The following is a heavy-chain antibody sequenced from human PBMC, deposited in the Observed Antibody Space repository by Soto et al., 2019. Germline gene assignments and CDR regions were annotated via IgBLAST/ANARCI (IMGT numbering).Heavy chain of an antibody. J-gene: IGHJ4*02. D-gene: IGHD3-3*01. CDR2: ISYDGSNK. V-gene: IGHV3-30*18. CDR1: GFTFSSYG. CDR3: AKDLTARYYDFWSGYSLDY. Sequence: QVQLVESGGGVVQPGRSLRLSCAASGFTFSSYGMHWVRQAPGKGLEWVAVISYDGSNKYYADSVKGRFTISRDNAKNTLYLHMNSLRAEDTAVYYCAKDLTARYYDFWSGYSLDYWGQGTLVTVSS.